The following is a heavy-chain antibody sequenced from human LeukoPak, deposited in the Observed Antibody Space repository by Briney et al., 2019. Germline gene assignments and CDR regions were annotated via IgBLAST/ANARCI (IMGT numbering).Heavy chain of an antibody. V-gene: IGHV4-34*01. CDR1: GGSFTGYY. CDR2: INHSGST. CDR3: ARMGSYRYLAYFDY. Sequence: SETLSPTCAVYGGSFTGYYWSWIRQPPGKGLEWIGEINHSGSTNYNPSLKSRVTISVDTSKNQFSLKLSSVTAADTAVYYCARMGSYRYLAYFDYWGQGTLVTVSS. D-gene: IGHD3-16*02. J-gene: IGHJ4*02.